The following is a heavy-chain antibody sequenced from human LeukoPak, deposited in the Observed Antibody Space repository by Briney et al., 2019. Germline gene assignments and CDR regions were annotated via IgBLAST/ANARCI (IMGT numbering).Heavy chain of an antibody. CDR1: GFTFSSYA. CDR3: TTYYYDSSGPSGGG. CDR2: ISGSGGST. D-gene: IGHD3-22*01. J-gene: IGHJ4*02. V-gene: IGHV3-23*01. Sequence: GGSLRLSCAASGFTFSSYAMSWVRQAPGKGLEWVSAISGSGGSTYYADSVKGRFTISRDNSKNTLYLQMNSLRAEDTAVYYCTTYYYDSSGPSGGGRGQGTLVTVSS.